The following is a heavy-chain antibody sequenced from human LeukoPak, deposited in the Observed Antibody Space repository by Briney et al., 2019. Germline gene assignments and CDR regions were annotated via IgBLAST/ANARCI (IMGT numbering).Heavy chain of an antibody. CDR3: ARDNNGDY. CDR1: GFTFSNYA. V-gene: IGHV3-30*04. D-gene: IGHD1/OR15-1a*01. Sequence: RSGGSLRLSCAASGFTFSNYAMLWVRQAPGKGLEWVAVIPFDESIKYYTDSVKGRFTISRDNSNNTLYLEMNSLRADDTAVYYCARDNNGDYWGQGTLVTVSS. J-gene: IGHJ4*02. CDR2: IPFDESIK.